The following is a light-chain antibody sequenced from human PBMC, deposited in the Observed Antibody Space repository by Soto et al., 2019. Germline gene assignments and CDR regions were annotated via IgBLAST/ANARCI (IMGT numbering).Light chain of an antibody. Sequence: QAVVTQSSSASASLGSSVKLTCTLSSGHSSYIIAWHHQQPGKAPRYLMKLEGSGSCNKGSGVPDRFSGSSSGADRYLTISNLQFEDEANYYCETWDSNTRVFGGGTKLTVL. CDR3: ETWDSNTRV. CDR1: SGHSSYI. V-gene: IGLV4-60*02. CDR2: LEGSGSC. J-gene: IGLJ2*01.